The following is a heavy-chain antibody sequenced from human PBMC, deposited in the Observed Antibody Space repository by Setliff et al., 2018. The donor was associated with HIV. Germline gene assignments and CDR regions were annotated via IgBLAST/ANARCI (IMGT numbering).Heavy chain of an antibody. CDR1: GGSMSSSSYY. V-gene: IGHV4-39*01. CDR3: ARLGYVSGGFYKTPGPYHFDY. D-gene: IGHD3-10*01. CDR2: IYYSGAT. Sequence: SETLSLTCTVSGGSMSSSSYYWGWIRQTPDKGLEWIGIIYYSGATYYNPSLTRRVTISVDTSRNQFSLKLRSVTAADTAAYYCARLGYVSGGFYKTPGPYHFDYWGQGALVTVSS. J-gene: IGHJ4*02.